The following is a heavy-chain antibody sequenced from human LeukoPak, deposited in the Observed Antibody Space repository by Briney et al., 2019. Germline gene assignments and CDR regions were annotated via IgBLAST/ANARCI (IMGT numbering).Heavy chain of an antibody. CDR3: AREGTGIAAAGVPNDAFDI. J-gene: IGHJ3*02. CDR2: MNPNSGNT. D-gene: IGHD6-13*01. V-gene: IGHV1-8*03. Sequence: ASVKVSCKASGYTFTSYDINWVRQAIGQGLEWMGWMNPNSGNTGYAQKFQGRVTITRNTSISTAYMELSSLRSEDTAVYYCAREGTGIAAAGVPNDAFDIWGQGTMVTVSS. CDR1: GYTFTSYD.